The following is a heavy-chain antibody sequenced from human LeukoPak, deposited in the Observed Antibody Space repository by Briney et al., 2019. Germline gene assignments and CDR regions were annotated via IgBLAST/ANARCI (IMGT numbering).Heavy chain of an antibody. CDR2: MYHSGST. J-gene: IGHJ4*02. Sequence: SQTLSLTCTVSGGSITTGGHYWSWIRQHLGKGLEWIGYMYHSGSTYYNPSIKSRVTISVDTSKNQFSLKLTSVTAADTAIYYCARVSYYGSAGYSKYYFDRWGQGTLVTVSS. CDR3: ARVSYYGSAGYSKYYFDR. D-gene: IGHD3-22*01. V-gene: IGHV4-31*03. CDR1: GGSITTGGHY.